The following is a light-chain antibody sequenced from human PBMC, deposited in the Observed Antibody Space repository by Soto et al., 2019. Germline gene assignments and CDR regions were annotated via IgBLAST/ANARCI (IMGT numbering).Light chain of an antibody. J-gene: IGLJ1*01. CDR3: NSYTSTNTWV. V-gene: IGLV2-14*03. Sequence: QSVLTQPASVSGSPGQSITISCTGTNSDVGGYNYVSWYQQHPGKAPKLLIYDVSSRPSGLSNRFSGSKSGNTASLTISGLQAEDEADYYCNSYTSTNTWVFGTGTKLTVL. CDR1: NSDVGGYNY. CDR2: DVS.